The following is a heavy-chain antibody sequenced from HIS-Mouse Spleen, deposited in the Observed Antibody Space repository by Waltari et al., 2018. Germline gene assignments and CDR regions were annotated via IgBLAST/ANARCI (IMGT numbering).Heavy chain of an antibody. J-gene: IGHJ4*02. CDR3: ARDRNTAMVKADY. CDR1: GFTFSSYS. V-gene: IGHV3-21*01. Sequence: EVQLVESGGGLVKPGGSLRLSCAASGFTFSSYSMNWVRQAPGKGLEWVSSISSSSSYIYYADAVKGRFTISRDNAKNSLYLQMNSLRAEDTAVYYCARDRNTAMVKADYWGQGTLVTVSS. D-gene: IGHD5-18*01. CDR2: ISSSSSYI.